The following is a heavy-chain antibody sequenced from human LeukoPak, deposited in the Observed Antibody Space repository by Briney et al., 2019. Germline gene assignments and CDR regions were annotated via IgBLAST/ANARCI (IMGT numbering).Heavy chain of an antibody. D-gene: IGHD3-10*01. Sequence: SETLSLTCAVYGGSFSGYYWSWIRQPPGKGLEWIGEINHSGSTNYNPSLKSRVTISVDTSKNHFSLKLSSVTAADTAVYYCARTRYGSAHWGNWGQGTLVTVSS. CDR2: INHSGST. CDR3: ARTRYGSAHWGN. V-gene: IGHV4-34*01. CDR1: GGSFSGYY. J-gene: IGHJ4*02.